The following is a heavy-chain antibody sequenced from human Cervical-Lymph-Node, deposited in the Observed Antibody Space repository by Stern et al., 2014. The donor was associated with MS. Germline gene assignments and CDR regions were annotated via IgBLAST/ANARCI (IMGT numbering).Heavy chain of an antibody. CDR2: INPDGTSA. D-gene: IGHD6-19*01. J-gene: IGHJ4*02. CDR1: AFIFSNYW. V-gene: IGHV3-74*02. CDR3: ARGMTSGAYH. Sequence: EVPLVESGGGLVQPGESLRVSCEASAFIFSNYWMHWVRQVPGKGLVWVSHINPDGTSALYADSVKGRFITTRDNARNTLYLQMNSLRAEDTAFYYCARGMTSGAYHWGQGTLVTVSS.